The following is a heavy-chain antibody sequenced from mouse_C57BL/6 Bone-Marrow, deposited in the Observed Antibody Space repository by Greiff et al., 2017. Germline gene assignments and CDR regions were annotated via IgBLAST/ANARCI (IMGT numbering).Heavy chain of an antibody. CDR2: IYPSDSYT. J-gene: IGHJ4*01. CDR3: ASPYDYDGYAMDY. CDR1: GYTFTSYW. D-gene: IGHD2-4*01. V-gene: IGHV1-59*01. Sequence: QVQLQQPGAELVRPGTSVKLSCKASGYTFTSYWMHWVKQRPGQGLAWIGVIYPSDSYTNYNQKFKGKASLTVDTSSSTAYMQLSSLTSEDSAVYYCASPYDYDGYAMDYGGQGTLVTVSS.